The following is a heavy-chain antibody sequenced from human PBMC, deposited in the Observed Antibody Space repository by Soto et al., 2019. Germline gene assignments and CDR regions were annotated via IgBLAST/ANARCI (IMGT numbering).Heavy chain of an antibody. CDR3: ASIPY. D-gene: IGHD2-21*01. J-gene: IGHJ4*02. Sequence: QVQLVQSGAEVKKPGSSVKVSCQASGGSFSGLAVSWVRQAPGQGLEWLGGIIPIFRTTNYARKFQGRLTITADESTGTSSMEFTSLRYEDPSIYYCASIPYWGQGTLLNVSS. CDR1: GGSFSGLA. CDR2: IIPIFRTT. V-gene: IGHV1-69*01.